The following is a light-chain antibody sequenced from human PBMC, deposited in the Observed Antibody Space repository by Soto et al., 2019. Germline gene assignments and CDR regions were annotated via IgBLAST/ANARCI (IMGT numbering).Light chain of an antibody. CDR3: AAWDDSLNVQV. Sequence: QLVLTQPPSVSEAPRQRVTISCSGSSSNIGNNAVNWYQQLPGKAPKLLIYYDDLLPSGVSDRFSGSKSGTSASLAISGLQSEDEADYYCAAWDDSLNVQVFGGGTKLTVL. J-gene: IGLJ3*02. V-gene: IGLV1-36*01. CDR2: YDD. CDR1: SSNIGNNA.